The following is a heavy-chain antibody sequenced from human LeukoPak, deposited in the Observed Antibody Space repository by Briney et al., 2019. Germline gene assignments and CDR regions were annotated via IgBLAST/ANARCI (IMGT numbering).Heavy chain of an antibody. Sequence: PGGSLRLSCAASGFSVGNNYMSWVRQAPGRGLEWVSIIYSGGDTYYADSVKGRFTISRDSSKNTLSLQMHSLRAEDTAVYYCARSRVVYGANEIYDFWGQGTLVTVSS. CDR3: ARSRVVYGANEIYDF. CDR1: GFSVGNNY. V-gene: IGHV3-53*01. CDR2: IYSGGDT. J-gene: IGHJ4*02. D-gene: IGHD4-23*01.